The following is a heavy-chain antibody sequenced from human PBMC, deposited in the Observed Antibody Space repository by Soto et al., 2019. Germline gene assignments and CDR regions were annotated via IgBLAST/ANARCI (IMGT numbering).Heavy chain of an antibody. D-gene: IGHD6-6*01. Sequence: GGSLRLSCAASGFTFDDYAMHWVRQAPGKGLEWVSGISWNSGSIGYADSVKGRFTISRDNAKNSLYLQMNSLRAEDTALYYCSKDDLRPARLDYWGQGTLVPVAS. J-gene: IGHJ4*02. CDR3: SKDDLRPARLDY. V-gene: IGHV3-9*01. CDR1: GFTFDDYA. CDR2: ISWNSGSI.